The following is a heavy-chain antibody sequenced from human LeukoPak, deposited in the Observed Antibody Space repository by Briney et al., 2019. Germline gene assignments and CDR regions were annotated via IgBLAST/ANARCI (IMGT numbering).Heavy chain of an antibody. CDR1: GFTFSSYS. J-gene: IGHJ4*02. Sequence: GGSLRLSCAASGFTFSSYSMNWVRQAPGKGLEWVSPISSSSYIYYADPVKGRFTISRDNARNSLYLQMNSLRAEDTAVYYCAREVPAAHFDYWGQGTLVTVSS. D-gene: IGHD2-2*01. CDR3: AREVPAAHFDY. CDR2: ISSSSYI. V-gene: IGHV3-21*01.